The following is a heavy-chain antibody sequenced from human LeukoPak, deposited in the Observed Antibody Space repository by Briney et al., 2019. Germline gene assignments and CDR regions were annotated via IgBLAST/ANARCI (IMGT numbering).Heavy chain of an antibody. CDR2: IRYDGSNK. CDR3: ANYSDRLLISFGGSFSWFDP. V-gene: IGHV3-30*02. Sequence: RGSLSPSCPVFGLTPTIVAAGCASQVPGKGLEWVAFIRYDGSNKYYTDSVKGRFTISRDNSKNTLYLQMNSLRRGLRAVYYCANYSDRLLISFGGSFSWFDPWGQGTLVTVSS. J-gene: IGHJ5*02. D-gene: IGHD3-10*01. CDR1: GLTPTIVA.